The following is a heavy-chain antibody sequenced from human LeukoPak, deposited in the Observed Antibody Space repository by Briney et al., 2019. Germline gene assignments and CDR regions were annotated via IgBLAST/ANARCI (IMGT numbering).Heavy chain of an antibody. CDR1: GGSISSYY. Sequence: PSETLSLTCTVSGGSISSYYWGWIRQPPGKGLEWIGYIYYSGSTNYNPSLKSRVTISVDTSKNQFSLKLSSVTAADTAVYYCARVDNWNYYFDYWGQGTLVTVSS. V-gene: IGHV4-59*01. CDR2: IYYSGST. CDR3: ARVDNWNYYFDY. J-gene: IGHJ4*02. D-gene: IGHD1-7*01.